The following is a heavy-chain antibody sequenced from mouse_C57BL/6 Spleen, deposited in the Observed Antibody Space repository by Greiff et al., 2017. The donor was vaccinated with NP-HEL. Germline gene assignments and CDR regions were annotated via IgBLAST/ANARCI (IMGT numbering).Heavy chain of an antibody. J-gene: IGHJ2*01. CDR2: IHPNSGST. V-gene: IGHV1-64*01. CDR3: ARWGDFDY. CDR1: GYTFTSYW. Sequence: QVQLQQPGAELVKPGASVKLSCKASGYTFTSYWMHWVKQRPGPGPEWIGMIHPNSGSTNYNEKFKSKATLTVDKSSSAAYMQLSSLTSEDSAVYYCARWGDFDYWGQGTTLTVSS.